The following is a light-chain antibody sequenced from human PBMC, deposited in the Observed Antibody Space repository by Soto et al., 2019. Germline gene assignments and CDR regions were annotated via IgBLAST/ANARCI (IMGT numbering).Light chain of an antibody. CDR2: AAS. CDR3: QKYDSAPLT. Sequence: DIQMTQSPSSLSASVGDRVTITCRASQDIRNFLAWYQQKPGKAPKLLTYAASTLQSGVPSRFTGSGSGTKFTLTISSLQPEDVATYYCQKYDSAPLTFGGGTKVDIK. V-gene: IGKV1-27*01. CDR1: QDIRNF. J-gene: IGKJ4*01.